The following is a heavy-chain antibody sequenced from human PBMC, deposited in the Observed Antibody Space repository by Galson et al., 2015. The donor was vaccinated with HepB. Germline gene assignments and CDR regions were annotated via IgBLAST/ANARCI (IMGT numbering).Heavy chain of an antibody. Sequence: SLRLSCAASGFTFSSHAMHWVRQAPGKGLEWVAAISFDGRNIYYADSMKDRFTISRDNSRNTLSLQMNSLRLEDTALYYCARDHITSIIEFYFDYWGQGSLVTVSS. CDR1: GFTFSSHA. J-gene: IGHJ4*02. CDR2: ISFDGRNI. V-gene: IGHV3-30*03. D-gene: IGHD1-14*01. CDR3: ARDHITSIIEFYFDY.